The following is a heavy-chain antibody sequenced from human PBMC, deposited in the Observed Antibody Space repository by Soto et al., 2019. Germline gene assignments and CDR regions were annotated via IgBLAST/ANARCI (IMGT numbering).Heavy chain of an antibody. V-gene: IGHV3-23*01. CDR2: IGGSGDST. J-gene: IGHJ3*02. Sequence: GGSLRLSCAASGFTFSSYVMSWVRQAPGKGLDWVSAIGGSGDSTYYADSVRGRFTISRDNSENTLYLQMHSLRVDDTAVYYCAKDRFRVVAATNAFDIWGQGTVVTVSS. D-gene: IGHD2-15*01. CDR3: AKDRFRVVAATNAFDI. CDR1: GFTFSSYV.